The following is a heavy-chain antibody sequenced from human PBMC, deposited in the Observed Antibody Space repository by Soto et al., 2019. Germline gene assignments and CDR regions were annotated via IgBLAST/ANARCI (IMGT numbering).Heavy chain of an antibody. J-gene: IGHJ4*02. Sequence: SGGSLRLSXAASGFTFSSFAMSWVRQAPGKGLEWVSAISGRVGNTYYADSVKGRFTISRDNSKNTLYLHMDSLSADDTAVYYCAKNGESTSSGDYFDYWGQGTLVTVSS. CDR2: ISGRVGNT. V-gene: IGHV3-23*01. D-gene: IGHD6-6*01. CDR1: GFTFSSFA. CDR3: AKNGESTSSGDYFDY.